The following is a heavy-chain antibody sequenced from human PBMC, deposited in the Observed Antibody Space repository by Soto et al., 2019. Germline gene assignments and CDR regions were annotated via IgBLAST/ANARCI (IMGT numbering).Heavy chain of an antibody. CDR1: GGSFSGYY. V-gene: IGHV4-34*01. CDR3: ASRGYSYGSGDY. CDR2: INHSGST. J-gene: IGHJ4*02. D-gene: IGHD5-18*01. Sequence: QVQLQQWGAGLLKPSETLSLTCAVYGGSFSGYYWSWIRQPPGKGLEWIGEINHSGSTNYNPSLKSRVTISVDTSKNQISLKLSSVTAADTAVYYCASRGYSYGSGDYWGQGTLVTVSS.